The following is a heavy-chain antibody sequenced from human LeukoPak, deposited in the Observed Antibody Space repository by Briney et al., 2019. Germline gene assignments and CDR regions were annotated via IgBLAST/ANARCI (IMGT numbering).Heavy chain of an antibody. CDR3: ARGGGKWEPLFDY. CDR2: IYYSGST. V-gene: IGHV4-59*01. Sequence: SETLSLTCTVSGGSISSYYWSWIRQPPGKGLEWIGYIYYSGSTNYNPSLKSRVTISVDTSKNQFSLKLSSVTAADTAVYYCARGGGKWEPLFDYWGQGTLVTVSS. D-gene: IGHD1-26*01. J-gene: IGHJ4*02. CDR1: GGSISSYY.